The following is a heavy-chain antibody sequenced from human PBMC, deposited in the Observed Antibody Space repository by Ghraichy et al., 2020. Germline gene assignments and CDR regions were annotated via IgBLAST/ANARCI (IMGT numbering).Heavy chain of an antibody. CDR1: GFTFSSYS. J-gene: IGHJ4*02. V-gene: IGHV3-21*01. CDR2: ISSSSGYI. CDR3: ARADPSSNPYCSSTSCYPFDY. D-gene: IGHD2-2*01. Sequence: GSLRLSCAASGFTFSSYSMNWVRQAPGKGLEWVSSISSSSGYIYYAGSVKGRFTISRDNAKNSLYLQMNSLRAEDTAVYYCARADPSSNPYCSSTSCYPFDYWGQGTLVTVSS.